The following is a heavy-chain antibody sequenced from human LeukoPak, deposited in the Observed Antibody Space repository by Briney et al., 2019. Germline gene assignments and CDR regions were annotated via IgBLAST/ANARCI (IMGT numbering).Heavy chain of an antibody. CDR3: AKGDYDILTGYYDY. CDR1: GFTFSSYG. CDR2: ISYDGSNK. V-gene: IGHV3-30*18. Sequence: PGRSLRLSCAASGFTFSSYGMHWVRQAPGKGLEWVAVISYDGSNKYYAGSVKGRFTISRDNSKNTLYLQMNSLRAEDTAVYYCAKGDYDILTGYYDYWGQGTLVTVSS. J-gene: IGHJ4*02. D-gene: IGHD3-9*01.